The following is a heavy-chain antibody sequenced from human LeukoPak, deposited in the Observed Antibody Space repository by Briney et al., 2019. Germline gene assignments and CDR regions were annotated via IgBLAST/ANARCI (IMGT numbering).Heavy chain of an antibody. CDR1: GFTFSSYG. V-gene: IGHV3-30*18. CDR2: ISYDGSNK. J-gene: IGHJ4*02. D-gene: IGHD5-24*01. CDR3: AKKMGDGYTLYFDY. Sequence: EPGGSLRLSCAASGFTFSSYGMHWVRQAPGKGLEWVAVISYDGSNKYYADSVKGRFTISRDNSKNTLYLQMNSLRAEDTAVYYCAKKMGDGYTLYFDYGAQETLVTVSS.